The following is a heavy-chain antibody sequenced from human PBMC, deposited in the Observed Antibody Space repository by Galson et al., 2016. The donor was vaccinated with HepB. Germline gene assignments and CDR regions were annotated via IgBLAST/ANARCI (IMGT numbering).Heavy chain of an antibody. CDR2: INPRSGFT. CDR3: ARGHGSSSHFDS. J-gene: IGHJ4*02. V-gene: IGHV1-46*02. D-gene: IGHD6-6*01. CDR1: GYTFNNFY. Sequence: SVKVSCKASGYTFNNFYIQWVRHAPGHGLDWTGMINPRSGFTTYAQTVQGRVTITSDTSTSTVYMELHSLTSDDTAVYYCARGHGSSSHFDSWGQGTLVTVSS.